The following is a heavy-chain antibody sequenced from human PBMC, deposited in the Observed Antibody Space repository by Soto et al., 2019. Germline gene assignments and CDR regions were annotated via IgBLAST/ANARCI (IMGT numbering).Heavy chain of an antibody. CDR3: AKSPVVIVKTDYFDY. D-gene: IGHD3-16*02. V-gene: IGHV3-23*01. Sequence: PGGSLRLSCAASGFTFSNHAMSWVRQAQGKGLEWVSTITTSADSTYYADSVKGRFTISRDNSRNTLYLQMNSLRAEDTAVYYCAKSPVVIVKTDYFDYWGQGILVXVSS. J-gene: IGHJ4*02. CDR1: GFTFSNHA. CDR2: ITTSADST.